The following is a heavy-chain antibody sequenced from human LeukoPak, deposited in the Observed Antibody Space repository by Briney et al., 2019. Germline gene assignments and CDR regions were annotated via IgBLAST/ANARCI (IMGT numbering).Heavy chain of an antibody. D-gene: IGHD2-21*02. Sequence: PSETLSLTCTVSGDSISSYYWSWIRQPPGKGLEWIGYIYYSGNTNYNPSLKRRFTMSIDTSNNQFSLKLSSVTAADTALYYCARVTRRVSSGDYLFFDSWGQGTRVTVSS. V-gene: IGHV4-59*01. CDR2: IYYSGNT. CDR1: GDSISSYY. CDR3: ARVTRRVSSGDYLFFDS. J-gene: IGHJ4*02.